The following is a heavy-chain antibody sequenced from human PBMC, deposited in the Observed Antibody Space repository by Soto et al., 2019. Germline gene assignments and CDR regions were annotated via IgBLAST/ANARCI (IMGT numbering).Heavy chain of an antibody. CDR3: AREEYYYGSGAFFDY. D-gene: IGHD3-10*01. J-gene: IGHJ4*02. CDR1: GGTFSSYT. CDR2: IIPILGIA. Sequence: QVQLVQSGAEVKKTGSSVKVSCKASGGTFSSYTISWVRQAPGQGLEWMGRIIPILGIANYAQKFQGRVTITADKSTSTAYMDLSSLRSEDTAVYYCAREEYYYGSGAFFDYWGQGTLVTVSS. V-gene: IGHV1-69*08.